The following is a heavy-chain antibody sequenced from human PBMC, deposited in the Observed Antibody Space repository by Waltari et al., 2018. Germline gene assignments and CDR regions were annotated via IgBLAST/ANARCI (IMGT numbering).Heavy chain of an antibody. CDR2: VSSGGTT. Sequence: QLQLQESGPGLVKPSETLSLICTVSGGSISGAYYWDWIRQSPGTGLEWIGDVSSGGTTNHNPSLKSRVTISTDTSKNQFSLRLSSVTAADTAVYYCARHRGVHTGYPGLDPWGQGTLVTVSS. J-gene: IGHJ5*02. CDR1: GGSISGAYY. V-gene: IGHV4-39*01. CDR3: ARHRGVHTGYPGLDP. D-gene: IGHD3-10*01.